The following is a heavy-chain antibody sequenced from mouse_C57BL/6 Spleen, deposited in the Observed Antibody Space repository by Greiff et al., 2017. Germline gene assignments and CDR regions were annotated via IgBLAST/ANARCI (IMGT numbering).Heavy chain of an antibody. CDR1: GYSITSGYD. Sequence: DVKLVESGPGMVKPSQSLSLTCTVTGYSITSGYDWHWIRHFPGNKLEWMGYISYSGSTNYNPSLKSRISITHDTSKNHFFLKLNSVTTEDTATYYCARSLRGWFAYWGQGTLVTVSA. J-gene: IGHJ3*01. V-gene: IGHV3-1*01. D-gene: IGHD6-1*01. CDR3: ARSLRGWFAY. CDR2: ISYSGST.